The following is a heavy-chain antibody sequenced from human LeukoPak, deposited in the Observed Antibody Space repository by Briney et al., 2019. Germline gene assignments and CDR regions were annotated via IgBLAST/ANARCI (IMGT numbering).Heavy chain of an antibody. V-gene: IGHV3-7*01. D-gene: IGHD3-16*01. CDR1: GFTFSNYW. CDR3: ARRGSLDY. J-gene: IGHJ4*02. Sequence: PGGSLRLSCAVSGFTSGFTFSNYWMSWVRQAPGKGLEWVANIKEDGSEKYYVDSVKGRFTISRDNAKNSLYLQMNSLRAEDTAVYYCARRGSLDYWGQGTLVTVSS. CDR2: IKEDGSEK.